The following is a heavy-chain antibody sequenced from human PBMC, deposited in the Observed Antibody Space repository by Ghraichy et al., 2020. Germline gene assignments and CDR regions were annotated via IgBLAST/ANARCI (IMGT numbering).Heavy chain of an antibody. D-gene: IGHD3-16*01. CDR3: LTFGGPIAPGY. J-gene: IGHJ4*02. CDR1: GFTVSSNH. V-gene: IGHV3-66*02. Sequence: GSLRLSCAASGFTVSSNHMSWVRQSVGKGLEWVSTIYSGGNTLYADSVKGRFTISRDSSKSTLYLQMNSLRVEDTAVYFCLTFGGPIAPGYSGQGTLVSVSS. CDR2: IYSGGNT.